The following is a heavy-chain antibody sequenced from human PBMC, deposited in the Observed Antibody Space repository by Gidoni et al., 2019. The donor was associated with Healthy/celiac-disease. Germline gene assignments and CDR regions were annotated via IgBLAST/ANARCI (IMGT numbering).Heavy chain of an antibody. CDR2: ISGSGGST. CDR3: AKVMGYQLLHGYFDY. J-gene: IGHJ4*02. V-gene: IGHV3-23*01. Sequence: EWVSAISGSGGSTYYADSVKGRFTISRDNSKNTLYLQMNSLRAEDTAVYYCAKVMGYQLLHGYFDYWGQGTLVTVSS. D-gene: IGHD2-2*01.